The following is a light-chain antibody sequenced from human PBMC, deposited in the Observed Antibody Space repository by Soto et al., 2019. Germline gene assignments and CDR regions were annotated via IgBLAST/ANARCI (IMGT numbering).Light chain of an antibody. CDR2: ASS. Sequence: DIQMTQSPSSLSASVGDRVTITCRASQSISLYLSWYLQKPGKAPELLIYASSSLQSGVPSRFSGSGSGTEFSLTISSLQPDDSATYYCQQYNTFWTFGQGTKVDI. J-gene: IGKJ1*01. CDR3: QQYNTFWT. CDR1: QSISLY. V-gene: IGKV1-39*01.